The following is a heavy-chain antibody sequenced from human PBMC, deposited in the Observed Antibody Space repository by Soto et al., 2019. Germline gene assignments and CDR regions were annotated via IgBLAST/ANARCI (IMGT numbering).Heavy chain of an antibody. CDR2: INGDGSTT. CDR1: GLTFSSHW. CDR3: AIYSGV. Sequence: EVQLVESGGDLVQPGGSLRLSCAASGLTFSSHWMHWVRQAPGKGLVWVSHINGDGSTTRYADSVKGRFTISRDNDKNTLYLQMNSLRAEDTAVYYCAIYSGVWGQGTTVTVSS. V-gene: IGHV3-74*01. J-gene: IGHJ6*02. D-gene: IGHD2-15*01.